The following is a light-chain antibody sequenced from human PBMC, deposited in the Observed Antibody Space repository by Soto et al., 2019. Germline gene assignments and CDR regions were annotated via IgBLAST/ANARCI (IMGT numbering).Light chain of an antibody. CDR1: QGISSY. Sequence: DIHLTQSPSFLSASVGDRVTITCRTSQGISSYLAWYQQKPGKAPKLLIYAASTLQGGVPSRFSGSGSGTEFTLTISSLQPEDFATYYCQQLHSYPPTFGGGTKVDIK. J-gene: IGKJ4*01. CDR2: AAS. CDR3: QQLHSYPPT. V-gene: IGKV1-9*01.